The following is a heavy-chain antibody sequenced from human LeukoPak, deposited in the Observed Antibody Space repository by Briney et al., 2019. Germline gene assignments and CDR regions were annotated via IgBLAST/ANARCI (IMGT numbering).Heavy chain of an antibody. CDR3: ARDRVDY. CDR1: GFTVSSNY. Sequence: GGSLRLSCAASGFTVSSNYMTWVRQAPGRGLEWVSVIYSGGSTYYSDSVKGRFTISRDNSKNTLYLQMNSLRTEDTAVYYCARDRVDYWGQGTLVTVSS. V-gene: IGHV3-66*02. D-gene: IGHD6-6*01. CDR2: IYSGGST. J-gene: IGHJ4*02.